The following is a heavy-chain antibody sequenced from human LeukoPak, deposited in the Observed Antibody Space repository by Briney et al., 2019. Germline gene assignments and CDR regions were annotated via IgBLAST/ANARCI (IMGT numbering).Heavy chain of an antibody. CDR1: GFTFNRYW. D-gene: IGHD1-20*01. CDR2: IKEDGSEK. V-gene: IGHV3-7*01. Sequence: GGSLRLSCAASGFTFNRYWMSWVRQAPGKGLEWVANIKEDGSEKIYVDSVKGRFTISRDNAENALYLQMNSLRAEDSAVYYCARDGITGTVAFDIWGQGTMVSVS. J-gene: IGHJ3*02. CDR3: ARDGITGTVAFDI.